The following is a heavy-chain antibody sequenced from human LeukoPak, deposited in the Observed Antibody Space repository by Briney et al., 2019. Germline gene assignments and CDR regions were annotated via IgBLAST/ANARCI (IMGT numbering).Heavy chain of an antibody. V-gene: IGHV4-39*07. CDR3: ARDFLYGNYPDYFDS. D-gene: IGHD2-8*01. Sequence: SETLSLTCSVSGGSITSANYYWAWIRHPPGGGLEWIGSISYSGTSHYDPSLGRRATMSVDTSKNQFSLLRNSVTAADTAVYYRARDFLYGNYPDYFDSWGQGILVTISS. J-gene: IGHJ4*02. CDR1: GGSITSANYY. CDR2: ISYSGTS.